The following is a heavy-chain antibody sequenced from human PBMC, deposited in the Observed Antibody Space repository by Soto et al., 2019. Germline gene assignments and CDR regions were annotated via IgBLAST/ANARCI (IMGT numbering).Heavy chain of an antibody. CDR1: GGSFSDYI. Sequence: SETLSLTCDFYGGSFSDYIWTWIRQTPGKGLQWIGQINHSGSANYNPSLKSRVIISVDRSKNQFSLKVSSVTAADTAVYYCARETYGDYVGYFDPWGQGTLVTVSS. CDR2: INHSGSA. D-gene: IGHD4-17*01. V-gene: IGHV4-34*01. CDR3: ARETYGDYVGYFDP. J-gene: IGHJ5*02.